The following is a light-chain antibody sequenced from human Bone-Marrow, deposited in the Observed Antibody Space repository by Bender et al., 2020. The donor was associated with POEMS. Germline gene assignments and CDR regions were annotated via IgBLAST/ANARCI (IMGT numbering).Light chain of an antibody. CDR1: SSDIGTYNF. CDR3: SSYAGNNNVL. J-gene: IGLJ2*01. V-gene: IGLV2-8*01. Sequence: QSALTQPPSASGSPGQSITISCTGTSSDIGTYNFVSWYQQHPGKAPKLIIYDVTKRPSGVPDRFSGSKSDSTASLTVSGLQAEDEAHYYCSSYAGNNNVLFGGGTNLAVL. CDR2: DVT.